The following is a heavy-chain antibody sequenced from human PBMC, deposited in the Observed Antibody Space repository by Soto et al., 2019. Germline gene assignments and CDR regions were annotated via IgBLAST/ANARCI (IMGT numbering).Heavy chain of an antibody. J-gene: IGHJ4*02. V-gene: IGHV4-59*01. CDR3: ARGGWYLDY. D-gene: IGHD6-19*01. CDR1: GGTMSGSY. CDR2: IYYTGSP. Sequence: PSETLSLTCTVSGGTMSGSYWSWIRQCPGKGLEWIAYIYYTGSPEYNPSLNSRVTISVDTSKNQFSLKLSAVTAADTAVYYCARGGWYLDYWGQGTLVTVSS.